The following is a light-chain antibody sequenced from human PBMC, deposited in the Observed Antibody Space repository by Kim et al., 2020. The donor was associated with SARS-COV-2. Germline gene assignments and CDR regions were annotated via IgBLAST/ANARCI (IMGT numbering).Light chain of an antibody. V-gene: IGKV1-5*03. J-gene: IGKJ1*01. CDR1: QNIKNW. CDR3: QQYGSYSWT. CDR2: KAS. Sequence: ASVGDRVTITCRASQNIKNWLAWYQQKPGKAPKVLIYKASSADSGVPSRFSGSGSGTEFTLTINSLQPDDFATYYCQQYGSYSWTFGQGTKVDIK.